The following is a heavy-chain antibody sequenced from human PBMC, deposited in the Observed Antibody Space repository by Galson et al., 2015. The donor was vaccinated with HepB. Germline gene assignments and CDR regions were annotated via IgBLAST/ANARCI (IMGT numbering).Heavy chain of an antibody. CDR2: ISAYNGNT. CDR1: GYTFTSYG. J-gene: IGHJ6*03. V-gene: IGHV1-18*01. CDR3: ARGRITMVRGVIDYYYYMDV. D-gene: IGHD3-10*01. Sequence: SVKVSCKASGYTFTSYGISWVRQAPGQGLEWMGWISAYNGNTNYAQKLQGRVTMTTDTSTSTAYMELRSLRSDDTAVYYCARGRITMVRGVIDYYYYMDVWGKGTTVTVSS.